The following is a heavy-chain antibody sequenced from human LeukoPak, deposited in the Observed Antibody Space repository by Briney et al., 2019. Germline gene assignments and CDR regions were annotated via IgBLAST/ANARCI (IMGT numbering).Heavy chain of an antibody. Sequence: SETLSLTCTVSGGSIRSYYWSWIRQPPGKGLEWMGYIFYSGSTDSNPSLKSRVTISVDTSKNQFSLKLSSVTAADTAVYYCARTYCSGGSCHFDYWGQGTLVTVSS. CDR2: IFYSGST. CDR3: ARTYCSGGSCHFDY. V-gene: IGHV4-59*08. CDR1: GGSIRSYY. J-gene: IGHJ4*02. D-gene: IGHD2-15*01.